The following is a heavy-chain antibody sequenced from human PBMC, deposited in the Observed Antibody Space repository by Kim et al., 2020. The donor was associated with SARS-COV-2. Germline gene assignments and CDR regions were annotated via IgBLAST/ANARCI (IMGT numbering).Heavy chain of an antibody. CDR3: ARSIPVRGVNIPLFNNWF. V-gene: IGHV4-59*01. Sequence: SETLSLTCTVSGGSISRNYWSWIRQPPGKGLEWIGHIYYSGSTKYNPSLKSRVTISVDTSKNQFSLKLSSVTAADTAVYYCARSIPVRGVNIPLFNNWF. J-gene: IGHJ5*01. CDR2: IYYSGST. D-gene: IGHD3-10*01. CDR1: GGSISRNY.